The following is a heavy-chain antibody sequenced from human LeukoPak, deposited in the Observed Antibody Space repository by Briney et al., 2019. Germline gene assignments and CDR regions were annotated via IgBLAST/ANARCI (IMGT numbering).Heavy chain of an antibody. Sequence: SQTLSLTCTVSGGSISSGSYYWSWIRQPAGKGLEWIGRIYISGSTNYNPSLKSRVTISVDTSKNQFSLKLSSVTAADTAVYYCARYYDFWSGPSGFDPWGQGALVTVSS. CDR1: GGSISSGSYY. D-gene: IGHD3-3*01. CDR2: IYISGST. V-gene: IGHV4-61*02. J-gene: IGHJ5*02. CDR3: ARYYDFWSGPSGFDP.